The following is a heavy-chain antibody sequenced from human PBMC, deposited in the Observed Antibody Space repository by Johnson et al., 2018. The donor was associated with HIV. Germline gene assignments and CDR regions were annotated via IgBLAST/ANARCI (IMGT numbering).Heavy chain of an antibody. J-gene: IGHJ3*02. V-gene: IGHV3-11*04. CDR1: GFIFSDYY. CDR2: ISSSSSII. Sequence: QVQLVESGGGLVKPGGSLRLSCAASGFIFSDYYMSWIRQAQGKGLEWVSYISSSSSIIYYADSVKGRFTISRDNAKNSLYLQMNSLRAEDTAVYYCARDRGYYDDAFDIWGQGTMVTVSS. D-gene: IGHD3-22*01. CDR3: ARDRGYYDDAFDI.